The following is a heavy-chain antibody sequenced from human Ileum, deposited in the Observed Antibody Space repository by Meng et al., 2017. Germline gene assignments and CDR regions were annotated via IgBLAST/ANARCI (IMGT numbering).Heavy chain of an antibody. V-gene: IGHV4-34*01. D-gene: IGHD6-19*01. CDR1: GGSCSGYY. J-gene: IGHJ4*02. CDR2: INHSGST. Sequence: QVPLQQWGAGLLKPSETLSLTCAVYGGSCSGYYWSWIRQPPGKGLEWIGEINHSGSTNYNPSLKSRVTISVDTSKNQFSLKLSSVTAADTAVYYCARTSGWFYYWGQGTLVTVSS. CDR3: ARTSGWFYY.